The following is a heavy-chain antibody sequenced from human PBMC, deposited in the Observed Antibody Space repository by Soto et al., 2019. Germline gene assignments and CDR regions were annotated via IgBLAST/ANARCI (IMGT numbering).Heavy chain of an antibody. V-gene: IGHV3-21*01. Sequence: EVQLVESGGGLVKPGGSLRVSCTAYGFTFSNYNMIWVRQAPGKGLEWVASISGSASYIYYADSVRGRFTISRDNANKSLYRKINALRAEDTAGYFCARDLRGHYGPWGKGTVVTVSS. D-gene: IGHD4-17*01. J-gene: IGHJ3*01. CDR3: ARDLRGHYGP. CDR1: GFTFSNYN. CDR2: ISGSASYI.